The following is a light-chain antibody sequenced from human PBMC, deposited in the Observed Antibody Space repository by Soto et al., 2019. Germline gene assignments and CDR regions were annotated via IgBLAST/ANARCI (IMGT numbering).Light chain of an antibody. J-gene: IGKJ1*01. V-gene: IGKV1-5*03. CDR1: QSISSW. Sequence: DIHIAPSSSTLSASVVERVTITCRASQSISSWLAWYQQKPGKAPKLLIYKASSLESGVPSRFSGSGSGTEFTLTISSLQPDDFATYYCQHYNSYSEAFGQGAKVDIK. CDR3: QHYNSYSEA. CDR2: KAS.